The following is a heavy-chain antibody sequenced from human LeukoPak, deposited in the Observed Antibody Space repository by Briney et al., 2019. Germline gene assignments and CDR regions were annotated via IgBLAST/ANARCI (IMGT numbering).Heavy chain of an antibody. CDR2: ISDSGANT. CDR3: AKSMTLQWRGFFDL. CDR1: RFTFSSYW. D-gene: IGHD6-19*01. J-gene: IGHJ2*01. V-gene: IGHV3-23*01. Sequence: GGSLRLSCAASRFTFSSYWMTWVRQAPGKGLEWVSTISDSGANTYYADSVRGRFTISRDNSKNTLYLQKNSLRADDTAIYYCAKSMTLQWRGFFDLWGRGTHVTVSS.